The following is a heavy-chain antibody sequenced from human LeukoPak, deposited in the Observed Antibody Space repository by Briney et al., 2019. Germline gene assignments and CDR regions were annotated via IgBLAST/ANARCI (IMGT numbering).Heavy chain of an antibody. CDR3: ARHPQTYSSGWYLWDY. D-gene: IGHD6-19*01. V-gene: IGHV5-51*01. J-gene: IGHJ4*02. Sequence: PGESLKISCKGSGYSLTRYWVGWVRQMPGKGLEWMGIIYPLDSDTRYSPSFQGQVTISADKSTNTAYLQWSSLKASDTGMYYSARHPQTYSSGWYLWDYWGQGTLVTVSS. CDR2: IYPLDSDT. CDR1: GYSLTRYW.